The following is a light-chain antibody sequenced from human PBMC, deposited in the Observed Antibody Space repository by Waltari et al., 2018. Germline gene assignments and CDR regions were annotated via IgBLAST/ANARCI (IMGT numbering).Light chain of an antibody. Sequence: QSALTQPASVSGSPGQSITISCTGTSSDIGGYNYVSWYQQHPGKAPELIFFEVTNRPSGVSHRFPVSKSANPASLTISALQADDEADYYCSSYSYSSGTLVIFGGGTRLTVL. V-gene: IGLV2-14*01. CDR2: EVT. CDR3: SSYSYSSGTLVI. J-gene: IGLJ2*01. CDR1: SSDIGGYNY.